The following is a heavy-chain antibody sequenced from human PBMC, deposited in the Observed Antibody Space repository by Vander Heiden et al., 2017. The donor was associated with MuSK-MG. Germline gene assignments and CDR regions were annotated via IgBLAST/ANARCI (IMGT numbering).Heavy chain of an antibody. CDR1: GGSISSSSYY. CDR2: IYYSGST. V-gene: IGHV4-39*01. CDR3: ARRPVATISLNWFDP. Sequence: QLQLQESGPGLVKPSETLSLTCTVSGGSISSSSYYWGWIRQPPGKGLEWIGSIYYSGSTYYNPSLKSRVTISVDTSKNQFSLKLSSVTAADTAVYYCARRPVATISLNWFDPWGQGTLVTVSS. D-gene: IGHD5-12*01. J-gene: IGHJ5*02.